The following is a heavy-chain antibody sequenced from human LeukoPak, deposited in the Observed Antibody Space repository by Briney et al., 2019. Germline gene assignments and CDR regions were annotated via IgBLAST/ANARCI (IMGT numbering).Heavy chain of an antibody. CDR3: AQDMYPAARGGVDY. CDR1: GFTFDDYA. J-gene: IGHJ4*02. Sequence: GGSLRLSCAASGFTFDDYAMHWVRQAPGKGLEWVSGISWNSGSIGYADSVKGRFTISRDNAKNSLYLLMNSLRAEDTALYYCAQDMYPAARGGVDYWGQGTLVTVSS. D-gene: IGHD1-26*01. V-gene: IGHV3-9*01. CDR2: ISWNSGSI.